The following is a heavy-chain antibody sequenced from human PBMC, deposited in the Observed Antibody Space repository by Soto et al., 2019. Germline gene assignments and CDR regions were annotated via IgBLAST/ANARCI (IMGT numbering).Heavy chain of an antibody. Sequence: EVQLVESGGGLVKPGGSLRLSCAASGFSLSDYSMNWLRQAPGKRLEWVATISSSRSFIHYAESMKGRFTISRDNAKNSLYLQMNSLSAEDTAVYYCAGSSDAGRDNWCQGTLVTVSS. J-gene: IGHJ4*02. CDR1: GFSLSDYS. V-gene: IGHV3-21*01. D-gene: IGHD1-26*01. CDR3: AGSSDAGRDN. CDR2: ISSSRSFI.